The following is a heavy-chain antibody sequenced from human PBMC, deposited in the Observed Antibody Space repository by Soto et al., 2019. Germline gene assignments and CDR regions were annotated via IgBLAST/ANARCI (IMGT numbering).Heavy chain of an antibody. D-gene: IGHD1-7*01. CDR1: GFTVSSNY. CDR3: ARARYNWNYDGDAFDI. CDR2: IYSGGST. J-gene: IGHJ3*02. Sequence: GSLRLSCAASGFTVSSNYMSWVRQAPGKGLEWVSVIYSGGSTYYADSVKGRFTISRDNSKNTLYLQMNSLRAEDTAVYYCARARYNWNYDGDAFDIWGQGTMVTVSS. V-gene: IGHV3-53*01.